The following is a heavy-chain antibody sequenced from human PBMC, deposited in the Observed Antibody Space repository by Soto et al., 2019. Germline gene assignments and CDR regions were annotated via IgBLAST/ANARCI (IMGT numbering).Heavy chain of an antibody. D-gene: IGHD2-2*01. V-gene: IGHV1-69*02. CDR1: GGTFSSYT. J-gene: IGHJ5*02. Sequence: SVKVSCKASGGTFSSYTISWVRQAPGQGLEWMGRIIPILGIANYAQKFQGRVTITADKSTSTAYMELSSLRSEDTAVYYCARVDCSSTSCYEDIWFDPWGQGTLVTVSS. CDR3: ARVDCSSTSCYEDIWFDP. CDR2: IIPILGIA.